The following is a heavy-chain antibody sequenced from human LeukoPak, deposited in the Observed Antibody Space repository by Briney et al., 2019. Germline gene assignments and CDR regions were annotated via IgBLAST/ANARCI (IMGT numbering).Heavy chain of an antibody. D-gene: IGHD3-10*01. V-gene: IGHV5-51*01. CDR3: ARQISNYIATYDY. J-gene: IGHJ4*02. CDR2: IYPGDSDT. Sequence: GESLKISCKGSGYIFTSYWIGWVRQMPGKGLEWMGIIYPGDSDTRYSPSFQGQVTISADKSISTAYLQWSSLKASDTAMYYCARQISNYIATYDYWGQGTLVTVSS. CDR1: GYIFTSYW.